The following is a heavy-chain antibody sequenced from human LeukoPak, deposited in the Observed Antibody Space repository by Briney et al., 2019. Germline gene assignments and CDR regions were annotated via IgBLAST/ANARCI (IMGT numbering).Heavy chain of an antibody. J-gene: IGHJ2*01. Sequence: SETLSLTCNVSGGSISSYYWSWIRQPPGMGLEWIAYIYNSGSINYNPSLESRVIMSVDTSKNHFSLKLSSVTAADTAVYYCARFYWYFDLWGRGTLVTVSS. V-gene: IGHV4-59*08. CDR3: ARFYWYFDL. CDR1: GGSISSYY. CDR2: IYNSGSI.